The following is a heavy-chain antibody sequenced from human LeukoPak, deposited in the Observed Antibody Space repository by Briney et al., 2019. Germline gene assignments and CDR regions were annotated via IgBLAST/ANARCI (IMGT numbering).Heavy chain of an antibody. CDR1: GGSITSGAYY. CDR2: INYSGST. CDR3: AGNRRSYDSSGYQNYFAY. D-gene: IGHD3-22*01. V-gene: IGHV4-39*01. Sequence: SETLSPTCTVSGGSITSGAYYWGWIRQPPGKGLEWIGSINYSGSTYSNPSLKSRVTISVDTSKNQFSLKLISVTAADTAVYYCAGNRRSYDSSGYQNYFAYWGQGTLVIVSS. J-gene: IGHJ4*02.